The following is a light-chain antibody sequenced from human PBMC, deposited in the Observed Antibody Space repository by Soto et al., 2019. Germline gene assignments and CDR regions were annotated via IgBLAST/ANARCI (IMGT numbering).Light chain of an antibody. CDR3: QPYNNWPTIT. V-gene: IGKV3-15*01. J-gene: IGKJ5*01. CDR2: GAS. CDR1: QSVSSSY. Sequence: EILFTQSPCTLSLSPGERATLSCRASQSVSSSYLAWYQQKPGQAPRLLIYGASTRANGIPASFSETGSGTELILTISSLQSEDFSVYYCQPYNNWPTITFRQGTRLEIK.